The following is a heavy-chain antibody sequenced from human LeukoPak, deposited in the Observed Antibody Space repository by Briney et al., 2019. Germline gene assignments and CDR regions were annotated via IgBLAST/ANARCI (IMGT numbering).Heavy chain of an antibody. V-gene: IGHV3-7*01. D-gene: IGHD5-18*01. CDR1: GFTLRNYW. CDR3: VSTATYDY. J-gene: IGHJ4*02. CDR2: INQDGSET. Sequence: PGGSLRLSCGASGFTLRNYWVNWVRQAPGKGLEWVANINQDGSETYYVDSVKGRFTISRDNAKKSLFLQMNSLRAEDTAVYYCVSTATYDYWGQGTLVTVSS.